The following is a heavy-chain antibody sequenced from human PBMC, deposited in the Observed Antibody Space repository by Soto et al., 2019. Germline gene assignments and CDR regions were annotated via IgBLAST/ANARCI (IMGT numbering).Heavy chain of an antibody. CDR3: TEGAPDAY. Sequence: VQLVESGGGLVKPGGSLRLSCAASGFSFSNAWMNWVRQAPGKGLEWVGRIRSKTDGGTTDYAASVKGRFTISRDDSENTLYLQMNSLKTEDTAVYYCTEGAPDAYWGQGALVTVSS. V-gene: IGHV3-15*07. J-gene: IGHJ4*02. CDR1: GFSFSNAW. D-gene: IGHD3-16*01. CDR2: IRSKTDGGTT.